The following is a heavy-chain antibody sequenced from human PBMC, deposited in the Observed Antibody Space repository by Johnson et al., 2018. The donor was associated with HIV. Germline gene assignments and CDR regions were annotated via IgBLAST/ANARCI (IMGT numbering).Heavy chain of an antibody. CDR3: TKDAHMVTPQRAFDI. D-gene: IGHD5-18*01. Sequence: VQLVESGGGLVPPGGSLRLSCTASEFTISGYYMSWVRQAPGKGLEWVSVISSGGTTYYADSVKGRFTISRENAKNSLYLQMNSLKTEDTAVYYCTKDAHMVTPQRAFDIWGQGTMVTVSS. CDR2: ISSGGTT. V-gene: IGHV3-66*01. J-gene: IGHJ3*02. CDR1: EFTISGYY.